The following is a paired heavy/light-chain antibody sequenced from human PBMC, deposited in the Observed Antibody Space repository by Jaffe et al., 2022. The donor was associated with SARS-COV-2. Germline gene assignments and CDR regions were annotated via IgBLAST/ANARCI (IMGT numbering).Light chain of an antibody. V-gene: IGLV1-51*02. CDR1: NSNIGNND. CDR3: GAWDTSLSGGQV. Sequence: QSVLTQPPSVSAAPGQKVTISCSGSNSNIGNNDVSWYQQLPGTAPKLLIYENNKRPSGIPDRFSGSKSGTSATLGITGLQTGDEADYYCGAWDTSLSGGQVFGGGTKLTVL. CDR2: ENN. J-gene: IGLJ3*02.
Heavy chain of an antibody. J-gene: IGHJ6*02. V-gene: IGHV3-30*18. CDR1: GLFFSSYG. D-gene: IGHD5-12*01. CDR3: AKDRGGYNYRAMDV. Sequence: QAQLVESGGGVVHPGRSLRVSCAASGLFFSSYGMHWVRQAPGKGLEWVAVISYDGSNKYYADSVKGRFTISRDNSKNTVYLEMNSLRAEDTAVYYCAKDRGGYNYRAMDVWGQGTTVTVSS. CDR2: ISYDGSNK.